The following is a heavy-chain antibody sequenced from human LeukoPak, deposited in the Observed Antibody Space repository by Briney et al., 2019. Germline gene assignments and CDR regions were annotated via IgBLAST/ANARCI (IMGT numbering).Heavy chain of an antibody. Sequence: PGGSLRLSCAASGFTFSSYGMHWVRQAPGKGLERVANIKHDESEKNYLDSVKGRFTISRDNAQNSLYLQMNGLRVEDTAVYYCTRRLDGWGQGTLVTVSS. CDR1: GFTFSSYG. J-gene: IGHJ4*02. V-gene: IGHV3-7*01. D-gene: IGHD3-16*01. CDR2: IKHDESEK. CDR3: TRRLDG.